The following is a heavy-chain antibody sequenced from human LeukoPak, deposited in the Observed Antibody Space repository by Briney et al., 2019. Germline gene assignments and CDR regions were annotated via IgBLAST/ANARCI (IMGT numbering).Heavy chain of an antibody. CDR2: ISSSGSMI. D-gene: IGHD2-21*02. CDR3: AKEVADCGGDCLAP. V-gene: IGHV3-48*03. J-gene: IGHJ5*02. CDR1: GFTFSTYE. Sequence: GGSLRLSCAASGFTFSTYERNWVRQALGKGLDWVSYISSSGSMIGYAHSVKGRFTVSRDNAKNTLYLQMSSLTVEDTAVYCCAKEVADCGGDCLAPWGQGTLVTVSS.